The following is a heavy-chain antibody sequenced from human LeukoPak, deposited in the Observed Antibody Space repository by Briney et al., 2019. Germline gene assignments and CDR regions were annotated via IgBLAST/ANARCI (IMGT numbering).Heavy chain of an antibody. V-gene: IGHV4-31*03. D-gene: IGHD3-22*01. CDR3: ARVGKVDSSGYYFDY. CDR1: GGSVSSGSYY. J-gene: IGHJ4*02. Sequence: SETLSLTCTVSGGSVSSGSYYWSWIRQPPGKGLEWIGYIYYSESPYHNPSLKSRATISEDMSKNQLSLKLSSVTAADTAMYFCARVGKVDSSGYYFDYWGQGTLAIVSS. CDR2: IYYSESP.